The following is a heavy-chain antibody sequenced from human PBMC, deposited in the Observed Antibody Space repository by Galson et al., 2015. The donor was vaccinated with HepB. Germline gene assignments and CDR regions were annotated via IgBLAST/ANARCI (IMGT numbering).Heavy chain of an antibody. CDR2: ISETDDTT. J-gene: IGHJ4*02. CDR1: GFTFSDYY. CDR3: AKTSGQSLVIVIIPLYYFDS. D-gene: IGHD3-22*01. Sequence: SLRLSCAASGFTFSDYYMSWVRQAPGKGLEWVSGISETDDTTYYADSVKGRFTISGDNSKNMLYLQMNSLTAEDTAVYYCAKTSGQSLVIVIIPLYYFDSWGQGTLVAVSS. V-gene: IGHV3-23*01.